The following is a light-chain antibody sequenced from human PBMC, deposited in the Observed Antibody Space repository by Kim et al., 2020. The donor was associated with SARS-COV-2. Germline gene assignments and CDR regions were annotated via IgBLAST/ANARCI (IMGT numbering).Light chain of an antibody. V-gene: IGLV6-57*01. CDR3: QSYDSSNQGV. J-gene: IGLJ3*02. Sequence: KTGTISCTRSSGSIASTYVQWYQQRPGTSPTTVIYEHYQRPSGVPDRFSGSIDRSSNSASLTISGLKTEDEADYYCQSYDSSNQGVFGGGTRLTVL. CDR1: SGSIASTY. CDR2: EHY.